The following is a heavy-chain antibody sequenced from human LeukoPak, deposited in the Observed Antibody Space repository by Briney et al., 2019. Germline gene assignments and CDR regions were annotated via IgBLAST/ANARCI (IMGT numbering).Heavy chain of an antibody. CDR2: INPNSGGT. D-gene: IGHD6-19*01. Sequence: ASVKVSCKASGYTFTGYYMHWVRQAPGQGLEWMGRINPNSGGTNYAQKFQGRVTMTRDTSISTAYMELSRLRSDDTAVYYCARDPGNRYSSARYGFDTWGQGTMVTVSS. CDR1: GYTFTGYY. J-gene: IGHJ3*02. CDR3: ARDPGNRYSSARYGFDT. V-gene: IGHV1-2*06.